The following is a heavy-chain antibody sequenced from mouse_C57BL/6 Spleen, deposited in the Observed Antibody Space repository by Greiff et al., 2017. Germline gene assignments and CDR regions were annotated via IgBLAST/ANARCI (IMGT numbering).Heavy chain of an antibody. Sequence: QVQLQQPGAELAQPGASVQLSCKASGYTFTSSWLHWVKQRPGPGLAWIGYINPSSGYTKYNQKFKDKAALTADKSSSTAYMQLSSLTYEDSAVYYCARTERTAQAGNLDYWGQGTTLTGSS. CDR1: GYTFTSSW. CDR3: ARTERTAQAGNLDY. V-gene: IGHV1-7*01. D-gene: IGHD3-2*02. CDR2: INPSSGYT. J-gene: IGHJ2*01.